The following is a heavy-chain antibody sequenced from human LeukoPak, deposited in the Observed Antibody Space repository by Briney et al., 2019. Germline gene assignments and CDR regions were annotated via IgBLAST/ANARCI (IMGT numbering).Heavy chain of an antibody. CDR3: ATRAVAAPY. V-gene: IGHV3-23*01. Sequence: GGSLRLSCAASGFTFSSYAMSWVRQAPGKGLEWVSAISGSGGSTYYADSVRGRFTISRDSSKNTLYLQMNSLRVEDTAVYYCATRAVAAPYWGQGTLVTVSS. CDR1: GFTFSSYA. CDR2: ISGSGGST. J-gene: IGHJ4*02. D-gene: IGHD6-19*01.